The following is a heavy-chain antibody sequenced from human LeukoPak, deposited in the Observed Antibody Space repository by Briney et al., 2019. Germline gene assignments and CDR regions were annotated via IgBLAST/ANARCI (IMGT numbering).Heavy chain of an antibody. CDR1: GLTFSSHW. CDR2: ISSSSSYI. J-gene: IGHJ6*03. V-gene: IGHV3-21*01. Sequence: GGSLRLSCAASGLTFSSHWVGWVRQAPGEGLEWVSSISSSSSYIYYADSVKGRFTISRDNAKNSLYLQMNSLRAEDTAVYYCATHSYYYYYYMDVWGKGTTVTISS. CDR3: ATHSYYYYYYMDV.